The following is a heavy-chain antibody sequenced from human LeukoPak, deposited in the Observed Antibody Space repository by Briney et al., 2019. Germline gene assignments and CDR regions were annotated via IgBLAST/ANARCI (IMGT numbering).Heavy chain of an antibody. CDR2: IYSGGST. CDR1: GFTVSSNY. V-gene: IGHV3-66*01. Sequence: GGSLRLSCAASGFTVSSNYMSWVRQAPGKGLEWVSDIYSGGSTYYADSVKGRFTISRDNSKNTLYLQMNSLSAEDTAVYYCARGGYSGYDPVGDAFDIWGQGTMVTVSS. D-gene: IGHD5-12*01. CDR3: ARGGYSGYDPVGDAFDI. J-gene: IGHJ3*02.